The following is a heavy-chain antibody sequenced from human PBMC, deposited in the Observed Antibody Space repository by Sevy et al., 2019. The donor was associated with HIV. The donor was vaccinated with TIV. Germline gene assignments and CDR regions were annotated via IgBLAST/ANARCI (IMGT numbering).Heavy chain of an antibody. CDR3: AREKVDTSMIFVEYYGMDV. Sequence: GGSLRLSCAASGFSFSSYDMHWVRQAPGMGLEWVAVIRYDGSNKHYGDSVKGRFTISRANSKNALYLQMSSLRAEETAVYYCAREKVDTSMIFVEYYGMDVWGQGTTVTVSS. CDR2: IRYDGSNK. V-gene: IGHV3-33*01. J-gene: IGHJ6*02. CDR1: GFSFSSYD. D-gene: IGHD5-18*01.